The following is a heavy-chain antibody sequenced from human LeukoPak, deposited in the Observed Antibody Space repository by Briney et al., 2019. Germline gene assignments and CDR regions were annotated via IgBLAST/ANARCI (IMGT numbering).Heavy chain of an antibody. CDR3: ARNSRGWLTLGAFDI. J-gene: IGHJ3*02. CDR1: GGSISSSSYY. V-gene: IGHV4-39*01. CDR2: IYYSGST. D-gene: IGHD6-19*01. Sequence: TSETLSLTCTVSGGSISSSSYYWGGIRQPPGKGLEWSGSIYYSGSTYYNPPLSRRVTISVDTYKNQSSVKLRSMTAPDTTVYNCARNSRGWLTLGAFDIWGQGTMVTVSS.